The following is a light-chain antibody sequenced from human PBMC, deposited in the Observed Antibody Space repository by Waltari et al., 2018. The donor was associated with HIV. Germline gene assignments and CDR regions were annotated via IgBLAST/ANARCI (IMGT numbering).Light chain of an antibody. Sequence: QSVLTQPPSVSGAPGQRVTISCTGGSSNIGAGSDVHWYQQLPGTAPKLLIQVNINRPSGVPDRFAGSRTGASASLDITGLQAGDEADYYGQSYDTRLSAWVFGGGTKLTVL. V-gene: IGLV1-40*01. CDR2: VNI. CDR3: QSYDTRLSAWV. J-gene: IGLJ3*02. CDR1: SSNIGAGSD.